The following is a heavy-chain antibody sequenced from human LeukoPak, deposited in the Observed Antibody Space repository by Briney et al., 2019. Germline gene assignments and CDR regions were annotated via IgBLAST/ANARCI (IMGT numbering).Heavy chain of an antibody. V-gene: IGHV4-34*01. CDR2: INHSGST. Sequence: SETLSLTCAVYGGSFSGYYWSWIRQPPGKGLEWIGEINHSGSTNYNPSLKSRVTISVDTSKNQFSLKLSSVTAADTAVYYCARVDCSGGSCYDYYGMDVWGQGTTVTVSS. D-gene: IGHD2-15*01. CDR3: ARVDCSGGSCYDYYGMDV. CDR1: GGSFSGYY. J-gene: IGHJ6*02.